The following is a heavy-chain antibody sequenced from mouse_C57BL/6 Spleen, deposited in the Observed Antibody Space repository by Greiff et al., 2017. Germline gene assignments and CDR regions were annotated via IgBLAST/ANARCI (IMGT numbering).Heavy chain of an antibody. CDR1: GFSLTSYG. CDR3: ARHSGLLRAGYIDY. D-gene: IGHD1-1*01. Sequence: VQLQQSGPGLVAPSQSLSITCTVSGFSLTSYGVHWVRQPPGKGLEWLVVIWSDGSTTYNSALKSRLSISKDNSKSQVFLKMNSLQTDDTAMYYCARHSGLLRAGYIDYWGQGTTLTVSS. V-gene: IGHV2-6-1*01. J-gene: IGHJ2*01. CDR2: IWSDGST.